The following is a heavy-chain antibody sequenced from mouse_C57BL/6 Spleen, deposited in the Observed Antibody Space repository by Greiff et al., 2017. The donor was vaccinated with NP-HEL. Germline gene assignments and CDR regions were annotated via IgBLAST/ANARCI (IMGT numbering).Heavy chain of an antibody. CDR3: ERGGHWFAY. Sequence: VQLVESGPELVKPGASVKLSCKASGYTFTSYDINWVKQRPGQGLEWIGWIYPRDGSTKYNEKFKGKATLTVDTSSSTAYMELHSLTSEDSAVYVCERGGHWFAYWGQGTLVTVSA. V-gene: IGHV1-85*01. J-gene: IGHJ3*01. CDR2: IYPRDGST. CDR1: GYTFTSYD.